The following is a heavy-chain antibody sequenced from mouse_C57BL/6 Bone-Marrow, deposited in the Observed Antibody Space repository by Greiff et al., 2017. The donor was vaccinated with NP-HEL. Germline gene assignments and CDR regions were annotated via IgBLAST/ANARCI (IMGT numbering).Heavy chain of an antibody. CDR3: NGLFYYYGSSYLYWYFDF. V-gene: IGHV1-5*01. J-gene: IGHJ1*03. Sequence: EVQLQQSGTVLARPGASVKMSCKTSGYTFTSYWMHWVKQRPGQGLEWIGAISPGNSDTSYKQKFKGKAKLTEVTSASTAYMELSSLTTEDSAGSCYNGLFYYYGSSYLYWYFDFWGTGTTVTVSS. CDR1: GYTFTSYW. CDR2: ISPGNSDT. D-gene: IGHD1-1*01.